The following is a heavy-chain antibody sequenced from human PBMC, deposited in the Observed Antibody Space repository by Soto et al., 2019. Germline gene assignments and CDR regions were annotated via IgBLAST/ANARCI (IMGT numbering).Heavy chain of an antibody. Sequence: GSLRLSCAASGFTFSSYWMSWVRQAPGKGPEWVANIKQDGSEKYYVDSVKGRFTISRDNAKNPLYLQMNSLRAEDTAVYYCARDRLAGAPGACYYYGMDVWGQGTTVTVSS. CDR1: GFTFSSYW. D-gene: IGHD1-26*01. CDR3: ARDRLAGAPGACYYYGMDV. CDR2: IKQDGSEK. V-gene: IGHV3-7*01. J-gene: IGHJ6*02.